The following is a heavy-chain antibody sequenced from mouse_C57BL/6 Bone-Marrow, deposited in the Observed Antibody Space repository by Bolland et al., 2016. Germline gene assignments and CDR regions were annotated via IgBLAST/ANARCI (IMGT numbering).Heavy chain of an antibody. CDR3: ARWGSSSYYAMDY. V-gene: IGHV1-19*01. J-gene: IGHJ4*01. Sequence: YNQKFKGKATLTVDKSSSTAYMELNSLTSEDSAVYYCARWGSSSYYAMDYWGQGT. D-gene: IGHD1-1*01.